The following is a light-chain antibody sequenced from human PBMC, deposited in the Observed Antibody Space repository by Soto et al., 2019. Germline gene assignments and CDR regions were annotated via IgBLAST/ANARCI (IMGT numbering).Light chain of an antibody. CDR3: QQYNNWPRT. V-gene: IGKV3-15*01. CDR1: QSVSNN. CDR2: GAS. J-gene: IGKJ1*01. Sequence: EIVMTQSPATLSVYPGERATLSCRASQSVSNNLAWYQQKPGQAPRLLIYGASTRATGIPARFSGSGSGTEFTLTISTLLSEDFAVYYCQQYNNWPRTFGQGTKVEIK.